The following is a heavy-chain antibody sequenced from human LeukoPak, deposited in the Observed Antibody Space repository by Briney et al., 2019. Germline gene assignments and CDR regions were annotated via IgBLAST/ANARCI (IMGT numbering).Heavy chain of an antibody. CDR2: ISAYNGNT. J-gene: IGHJ4*02. D-gene: IGHD3-10*01. V-gene: IGHV1-18*01. CDR1: GYTFTSYG. CDR3: ARAGHYYGSGRPTYFDY. Sequence: GASVKVSCKASGYTFTSYGISWVRQAPGQGLEWMGWISAYNGNTNYAQKLQGRVTMTTDTSTSTAYMELRSLRSDDTAVYYCARAGHYYGSGRPTYFDYWGQGTLVTVSS.